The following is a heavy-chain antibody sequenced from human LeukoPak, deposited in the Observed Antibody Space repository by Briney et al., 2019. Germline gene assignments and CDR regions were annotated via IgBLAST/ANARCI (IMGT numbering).Heavy chain of an antibody. Sequence: GASVKVSCKASRGTFSNYAISWVRQAPGQGLEWMGGIIPIFGTANYAQKLQGRVTITADESTSTAYMELSSLRSEDTAVYYCARSLAENLPAAIVPKSGWFDPWGQGTLVTVSS. CDR3: ARSLAENLPAAIVPKSGWFDP. J-gene: IGHJ5*02. CDR2: IIPIFGTA. CDR1: RGTFSNYA. D-gene: IGHD2-2*01. V-gene: IGHV1-69*13.